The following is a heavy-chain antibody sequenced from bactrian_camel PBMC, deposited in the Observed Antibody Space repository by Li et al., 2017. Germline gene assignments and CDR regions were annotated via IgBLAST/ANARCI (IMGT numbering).Heavy chain of an antibody. Sequence: HVQLVESGGGSVQAGETLRLSCTASGFTFDDSDMDWYRQAPGKECELVSSISSDGSTYYADSVKGRFTISRDNAKKTLYLQMNSLKPEDTAVYYCAVDSRAYCSSPSPRRINDWGQGTQVTVS. D-gene: IGHD3*01. J-gene: IGHJ4*01. CDR2: ISSDGST. V-gene: IGHV3S63*01. CDR3: AVDSRAYCSSPSPRRIND. CDR1: GFTFDDSD.